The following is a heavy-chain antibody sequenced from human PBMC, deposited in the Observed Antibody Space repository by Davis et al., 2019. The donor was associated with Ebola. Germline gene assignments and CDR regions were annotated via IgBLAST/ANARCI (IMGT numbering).Heavy chain of an antibody. V-gene: IGHV1-46*03. CDR2: INPSGGST. CDR1: GYTFTNYY. D-gene: IGHD3-9*01. J-gene: IGHJ4*02. Sequence: AASVKVSCKASGYTFTNYYMYWVRQAPGQGLEWMGVINPSGGSTAYAQKFQGRVTMTRDTSTSTVYMELSSLRSEDTAMYYCARGNRGGDILTGCFFDYWGQGTLVTVSS. CDR3: ARGNRGGDILTGCFFDY.